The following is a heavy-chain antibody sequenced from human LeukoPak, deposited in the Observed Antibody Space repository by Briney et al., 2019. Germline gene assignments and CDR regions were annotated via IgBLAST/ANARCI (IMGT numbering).Heavy chain of an antibody. CDR2: IYYSGST. Sequence: PSETLSLTCTVSGGSISSYYWSWIRQPPGKGLEWIGYIYYSGSTNYNPSLKSRVTISVDTSKNQFSLKLSSVTAADTAVYYCARHEGSGLFDYWGQGTLVTVSS. CDR3: ARHEGSGLFDY. CDR1: GGSISSYY. J-gene: IGHJ4*02. D-gene: IGHD5-12*01. V-gene: IGHV4-59*08.